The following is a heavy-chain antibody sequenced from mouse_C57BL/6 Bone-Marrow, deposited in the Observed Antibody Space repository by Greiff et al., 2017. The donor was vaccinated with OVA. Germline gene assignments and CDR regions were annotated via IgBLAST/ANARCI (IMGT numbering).Heavy chain of an antibody. CDR3: ARDRWSGYCDL. J-gene: IGHJ1*03. CDR2: SRNKANDYTT. Sequence: EVQLVESGGGLVQSGRSLRLSCATSGFTFSDFYMEWVRQAPGKGLEWIAASRNKANDYTTEYSASVKGRFIVSRDTSQSILYLQMNALRAEDTDVYFCARDRWSGYCDLWDTDTAHTVPS. CDR1: GFTFSDFY. V-gene: IGHV7-1*01.